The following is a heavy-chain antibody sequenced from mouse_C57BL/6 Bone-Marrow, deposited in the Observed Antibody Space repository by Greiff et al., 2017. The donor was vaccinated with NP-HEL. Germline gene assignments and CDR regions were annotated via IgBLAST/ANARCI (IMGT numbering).Heavy chain of an antibody. CDR1: GFTFSSYG. J-gene: IGHJ3*01. CDR2: ISSGGSYT. V-gene: IGHV5-6*01. CDR3: ARQGGPWFAY. Sequence: EVMLVESGGDLVKPGGSLKLSCAASGFTFSSYGMSWVRQTPDKRLEWVATISSGGSYTYYPDSVKGRFTISRDNAKNTLYLQMSRLKSEDTAMYYCARQGGPWFAYWGQGTLVTVSA.